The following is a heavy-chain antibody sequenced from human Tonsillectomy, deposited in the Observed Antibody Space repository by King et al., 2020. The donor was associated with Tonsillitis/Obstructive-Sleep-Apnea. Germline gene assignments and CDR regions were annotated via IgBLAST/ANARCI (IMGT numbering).Heavy chain of an antibody. V-gene: IGHV5-51*01. J-gene: IGHJ4*02. D-gene: IGHD2-15*01. CDR1: GYSFTSYW. Sequence: LVQSGAEVKKPGESLKISCKGSGYSFTSYWIGWVRQMPGKGLEWMGIIYPGDSDTRYSPSFQGQVTISADKSISTAYLQWSSLTASDTAMYYGARGYCSGGSCYFFDYWGQGTLVTVSS. CDR3: ARGYCSGGSCYFFDY. CDR2: IYPGDSDT.